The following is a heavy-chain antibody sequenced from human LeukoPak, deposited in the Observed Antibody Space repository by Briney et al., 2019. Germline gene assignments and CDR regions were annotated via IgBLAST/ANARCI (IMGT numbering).Heavy chain of an antibody. J-gene: IGHJ2*01. D-gene: IGHD7-27*01. CDR3: ARDEALGSPPGWYFDL. CDR1: GGSISSYY. CDR2: LYYIGST. V-gene: IGHV4-59*01. Sequence: SETLSLTCTVSGGSISSYYWSWLRQPPGKGLEWIGYLYYIGSTNYNPSLKSRVTISVDTSKNQFSLKLSSVTAADTAVYYCARDEALGSPPGWYFDLWGRGTRVTVSS.